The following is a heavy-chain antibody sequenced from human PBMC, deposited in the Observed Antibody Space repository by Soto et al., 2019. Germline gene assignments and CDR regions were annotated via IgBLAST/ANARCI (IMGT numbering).Heavy chain of an antibody. CDR3: AKSKRSYLYYFDY. V-gene: IGHV3-23*01. J-gene: IGHJ4*02. D-gene: IGHD1-26*01. CDR2: ISGLGGYT. Sequence: GSLILSCDASGCTFSSYGMSWVRKAPGKGLEWVSSISGLGGYTYYADSVKGRFTITRDNSKNTLYLQMNSLRAEDKALYYCAKSKRSYLYYFDYWGQGTQVTVSS. CDR1: GCTFSSYG.